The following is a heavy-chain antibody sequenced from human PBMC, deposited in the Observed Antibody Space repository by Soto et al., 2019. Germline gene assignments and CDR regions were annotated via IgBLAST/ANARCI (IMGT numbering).Heavy chain of an antibody. J-gene: IGHJ6*02. CDR2: ISTYNGNT. Sequence: QVQVMQSGAEVKKPGASVKVSCKASGYTFTSYGISWVRQAPGQGLEWMGWISTYNGNTNYAQKLQGRVTMTTDTATSTAYMELRSMTSDDTAVYYCGRDLYQSVFYYGMAVWGQVTTVTVSS. V-gene: IGHV1-18*01. CDR3: GRDLYQSVFYYGMAV. D-gene: IGHD2-2*01. CDR1: GYTFTSYG.